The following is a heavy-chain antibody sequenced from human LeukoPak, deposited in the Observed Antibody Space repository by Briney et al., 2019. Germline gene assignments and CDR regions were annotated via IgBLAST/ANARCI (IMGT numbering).Heavy chain of an antibody. CDR3: VYSSYGGYYYDSSGSEYYFDY. V-gene: IGHV3-30-3*01. Sequence: GGSLRLSCAASGFTFSSYAMHWVRQAPGKGLEWVAVISYDGSNKYYADSVKGRFTISRDNSKNTLYLQMNSLRAEDTAVYYCVYSSYGGYYYDSSGSEYYFDYWGQGTLVTVSS. CDR2: ISYDGSNK. CDR1: GFTFSSYA. D-gene: IGHD3-22*01. J-gene: IGHJ4*02.